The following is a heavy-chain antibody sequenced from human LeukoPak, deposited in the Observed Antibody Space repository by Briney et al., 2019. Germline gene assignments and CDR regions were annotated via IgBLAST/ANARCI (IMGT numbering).Heavy chain of an antibody. Sequence: GASVKVSCKASGYTFTSYYMHWVRQAPGQGLEWMGIINPSGGSTSYAQKFQGRVTMTRDTSTSTVYMELSSLRSEDTAVYYCARVRGDYVWGSYRFDYWGQGTLVTVSS. V-gene: IGHV1-46*01. CDR1: GYTFTSYY. CDR3: ARVRGDYVWGSYRFDY. J-gene: IGHJ4*02. D-gene: IGHD3-16*02. CDR2: INPSGGST.